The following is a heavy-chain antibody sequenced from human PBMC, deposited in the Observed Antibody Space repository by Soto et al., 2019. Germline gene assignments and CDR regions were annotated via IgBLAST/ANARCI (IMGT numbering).Heavy chain of an antibody. J-gene: IGHJ5*02. CDR1: GYTFTSYY. V-gene: IGHV1-46*01. CDR3: ASMKGSSSELNWFDP. D-gene: IGHD6-6*01. CDR2: INPSGGST. Sequence: ASVNVSFKASGYTFTSYYMHWVRPAPGQWLELMGIINPSGGSTSYAQKFQGRVTMTRDTSTSTVYIELSSLRSEDTAVYYCASMKGSSSELNWFDPWGQGTLVTVSS.